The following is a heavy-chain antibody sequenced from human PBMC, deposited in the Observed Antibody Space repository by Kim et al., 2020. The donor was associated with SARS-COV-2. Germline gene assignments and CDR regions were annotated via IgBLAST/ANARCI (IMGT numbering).Heavy chain of an antibody. Sequence: GGSLRLSCAASGFTFINYAMNWVRQTPGKGLEWVSSISGSGDNTDYSDSVKGRFIIYRDNSKNTLYLQMNRLRAEDTAIYYCASFPSASLYSLVFDFWGQGTLVTVSS. J-gene: IGHJ4*02. V-gene: IGHV3-23*01. D-gene: IGHD2-15*01. CDR1: GFTFINYA. CDR3: ASFPSASLYSLVFDF. CDR2: ISGSGDNT.